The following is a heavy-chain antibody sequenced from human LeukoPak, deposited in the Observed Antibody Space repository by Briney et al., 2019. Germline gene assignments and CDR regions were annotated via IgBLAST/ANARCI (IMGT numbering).Heavy chain of an antibody. D-gene: IGHD1-7*01. J-gene: IGHJ3*02. CDR1: GYTLTSYF. CDR3: ARDQDWNYAFDI. CDR2: INPGGGST. Sequence: ASVTVSCKASGYTLTSYFIHWVRQAPGQGLEWMGIINPGGGSTSYAQKFQGRVTMTRDTSTSTVYMELSSLRSEDTAVYYCARDQDWNYAFDIWGQGTMVTVSS. V-gene: IGHV1-46*01.